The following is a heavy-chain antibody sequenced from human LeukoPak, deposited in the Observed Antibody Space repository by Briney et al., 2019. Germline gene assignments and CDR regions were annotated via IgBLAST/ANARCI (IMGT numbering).Heavy chain of an antibody. V-gene: IGHV3-30*03. CDR1: GFTFSSYG. CDR2: ISYDGSNK. D-gene: IGHD3-16*01. CDR3: ARLLSKVSRRGRLGFDY. J-gene: IGHJ4*02. Sequence: PGGSLRLSCAASGFTFSSYGMHWVRQAPGKGLEWVAVISYDGSNKYYADSVKGRFTISRDNSKNTLYLQMNSLRAEDTAVYYCARLLSKVSRRGRLGFDYWGQGTLVTVSS.